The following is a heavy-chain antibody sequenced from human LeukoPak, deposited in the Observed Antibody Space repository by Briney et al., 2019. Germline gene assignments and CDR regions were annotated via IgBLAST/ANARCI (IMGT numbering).Heavy chain of an antibody. Sequence: PSETLSLTCTVSGGSVSSGSDYWSWLRQPPGKGLEWIGYIYYSGSTNYNPSLKSRVTISVDTSKNQFSLKLSSVTAADTAVYYCARDRGDSGSSFDYWGQGTLVTVSS. V-gene: IGHV4-61*01. D-gene: IGHD1-26*01. J-gene: IGHJ4*02. CDR2: IYYSGST. CDR3: ARDRGDSGSSFDY. CDR1: GGSVSSGSDY.